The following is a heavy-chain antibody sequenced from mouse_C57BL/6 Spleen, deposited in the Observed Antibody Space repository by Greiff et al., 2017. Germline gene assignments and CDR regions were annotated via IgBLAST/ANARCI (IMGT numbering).Heavy chain of an antibody. J-gene: IGHJ1*03. V-gene: IGHV1-74*01. CDR1: GYTFTSYW. CDR3: AIVDYYGRGYFDV. D-gene: IGHD1-1*01. Sequence: VQLQQPGAELVKPGASVKVSCKASGYTFTSYWMHWVKQRPGQGLEWIGRIHPSDSDTNYNQKFKGKATLTVDKSSSTAYMQLSSLTSEDSAVYYCAIVDYYGRGYFDVWGTGTTVTVAS. CDR2: IHPSDSDT.